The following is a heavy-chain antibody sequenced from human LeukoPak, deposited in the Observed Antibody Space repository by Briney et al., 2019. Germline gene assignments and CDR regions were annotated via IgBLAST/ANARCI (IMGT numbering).Heavy chain of an antibody. D-gene: IGHD3-10*01. CDR2: IIPIFSTA. CDR1: GGTFSSYA. CDR3: ARGTYYYGSGSYYDY. J-gene: IGHJ4*02. V-gene: IGHV1-69*01. Sequence: SVKVSCKASGGTFSSYAISWVRQAPGQGLEWMGGIIPIFSTANYAQKFQGRVTITADESTSTAYMELSSLRSEDTAVYYCARGTYYYGSGSYYDYWGQGTLVTVSS.